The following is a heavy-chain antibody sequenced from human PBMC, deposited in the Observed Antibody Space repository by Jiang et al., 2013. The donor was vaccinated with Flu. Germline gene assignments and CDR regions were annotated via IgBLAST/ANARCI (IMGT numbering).Heavy chain of an antibody. D-gene: IGHD3-9*01. CDR2: IWYDGSNH. Sequence: QLLESGGGVVQPGGSLRLSCVASGFSFSYYGMYWVRQAPGKGLEWLASIWYDGSNHNYADSVKGRFTISRDNSKNTLYLEMNSLRPEDTAVYYCATLRGSSYDTYLLDFWGQGTLVTVSS. J-gene: IGHJ4*02. CDR1: GFSFSYYG. CDR3: ATLRGSSYDTYLLDF. V-gene: IGHV3-30*02.